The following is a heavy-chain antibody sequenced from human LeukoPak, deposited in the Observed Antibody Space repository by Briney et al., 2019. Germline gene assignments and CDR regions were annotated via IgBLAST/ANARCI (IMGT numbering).Heavy chain of an antibody. V-gene: IGHV1-69*05. Sequence: SVKVSCKTSGYTFTSYGISWVRQAPGQGLEWMGRIIPIFGTANYAQKFQGRVTITTDESTSTAYMELSSLRSEDTAVYYCARNYCSGGSCYEYYFDYWGQGTLVTVSS. J-gene: IGHJ4*02. CDR1: GYTFTSYG. CDR3: ARNYCSGGSCYEYYFDY. D-gene: IGHD2-15*01. CDR2: IIPIFGTA.